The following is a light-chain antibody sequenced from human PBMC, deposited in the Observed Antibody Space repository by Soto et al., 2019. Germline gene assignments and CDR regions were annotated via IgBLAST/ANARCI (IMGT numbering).Light chain of an antibody. V-gene: IGLV2-23*01. CDR2: EGT. CDR1: SSDVGSFNL. CDR3: CSYTGDTTWV. J-gene: IGLJ3*02. Sequence: QSALTQPASVSGSPGQSITISCTGTSSDVGSFNLVSWYQQHPGQAPKLMIYEGTKRPSGVSNRFSGSKSANTASLTISGLQPEDEADYFCCSYTGDTTWVFGGGTKLTVL.